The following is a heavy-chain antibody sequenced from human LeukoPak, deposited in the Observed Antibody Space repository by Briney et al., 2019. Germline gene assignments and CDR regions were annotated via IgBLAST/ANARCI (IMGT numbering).Heavy chain of an antibody. J-gene: IGHJ4*02. CDR2: IYPGDSDT. CDR1: GYSFTSYW. Sequence: EESLKISCKGSGYSFTSYWIGWVRQMPGKGLEWMGIIYPGDSDTRYSPSFQGQVTISADKSISTAYLQWSSLKASDTAMYYCERHPLPTTVAGPYYFDYWGQGTQVTVSS. CDR3: ERHPLPTTVAGPYYFDY. D-gene: IGHD6-19*01. V-gene: IGHV5-51*01.